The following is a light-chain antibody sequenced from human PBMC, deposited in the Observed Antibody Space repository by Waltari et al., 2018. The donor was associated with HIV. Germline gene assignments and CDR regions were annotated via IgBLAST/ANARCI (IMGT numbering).Light chain of an antibody. Sequence: SSELTQDPAVTVALRQTVRITCQGDSLRRYYASWYQQKPGQAPVLVIYGQNNRPSGIPDRFSGSSSGNTASLTITGAQAEDEADYYCKSRACRGNHVVFGGGTKLTVL. V-gene: IGLV3-19*01. CDR3: KSRACRGNHVV. J-gene: IGLJ3*02. CDR1: SLRRYY. CDR2: GQN.